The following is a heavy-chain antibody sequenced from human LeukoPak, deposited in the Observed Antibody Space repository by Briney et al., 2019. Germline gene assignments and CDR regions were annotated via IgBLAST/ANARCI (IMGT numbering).Heavy chain of an antibody. CDR1: GFTFSSYW. J-gene: IGHJ4*02. Sequence: GGSLRLSCAASGFTFSSYWMSWVRQAPGKGLEWVANIKQDGSEKYYVDSVKGRFTISRDNAKNSLYLQMNSLRAADTAVYYCARDMGSSSPGLDYWGQGTLVTVSS. CDR2: IKQDGSEK. V-gene: IGHV3-7*01. D-gene: IGHD6-6*01. CDR3: ARDMGSSSPGLDY.